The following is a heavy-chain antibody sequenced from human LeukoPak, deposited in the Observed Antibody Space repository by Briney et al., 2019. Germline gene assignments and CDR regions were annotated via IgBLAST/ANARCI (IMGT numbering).Heavy chain of an antibody. CDR2: INPSGGST. D-gene: IGHD6-19*01. Sequence: ASVKLSCKASGYTFTSYYMHWVRQAPGQGLEWMGVINPSGGSTSYAQKFQGRVTMTRDMSTSTAYMELRSLRSDDTAVYYCARDLKMGYSSGRHSWGTGSSNDYWGQGTLVTVSS. CDR3: ARDLKMGYSSGRHSWGTGSSNDY. CDR1: GYTFTSYY. J-gene: IGHJ4*02. V-gene: IGHV1-46*01.